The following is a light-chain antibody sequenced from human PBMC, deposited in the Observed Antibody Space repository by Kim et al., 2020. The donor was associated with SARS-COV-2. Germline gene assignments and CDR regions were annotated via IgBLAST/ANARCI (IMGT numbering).Light chain of an antibody. J-gene: IGKJ2*01. CDR2: AAS. CDR1: QSIGNY. CDR3: QQSDSTPYT. V-gene: IGKV1-39*01. Sequence: DIQMTQSPSSLSASVGDRVTLSCRASQSIGNYLNWYQHKPGKAPKLLVYAASNLQSGVPSRFSGGGSGTDFTLIITSLQPEDFATYYCQQSDSTPYTFGQGTKLEI.